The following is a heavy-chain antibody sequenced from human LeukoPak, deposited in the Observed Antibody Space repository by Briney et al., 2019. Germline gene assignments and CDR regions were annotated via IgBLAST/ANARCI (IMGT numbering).Heavy chain of an antibody. CDR3: ARGGLYSSSSWYFDY. CDR2: ISNDGRNE. Sequence: GGSLRLSCAASGFTFSSYSMNWIRQAPGKGLEWVAVISNDGRNEYYADSVKGRFTISRDNFKNTIYLHMNSLRAEDTAVYYCARGGLYSSSSWYFDYWGQGTLVTVSS. V-gene: IGHV3-30*03. D-gene: IGHD6-6*01. CDR1: GFTFSSYS. J-gene: IGHJ4*02.